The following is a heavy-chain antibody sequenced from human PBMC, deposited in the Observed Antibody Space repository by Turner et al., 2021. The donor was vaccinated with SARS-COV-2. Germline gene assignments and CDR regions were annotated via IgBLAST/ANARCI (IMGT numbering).Heavy chain of an antibody. D-gene: IGHD6-13*01. J-gene: IGHJ2*01. CDR1: GGTFSSYA. CDR2: IIPILGIA. Sequence: QVQLVQSGAEVKKPGSSVKVSCKASGGTFSSYAISWVRQAPGQGLELMGRIIPILGIANYAQKFQGRVKITAEKSTSTAYMERSSLRSEDTAVYYCARGNWYFDLWGRGTLVTVSS. V-gene: IGHV1-69*04. CDR3: ARGNWYFDL.